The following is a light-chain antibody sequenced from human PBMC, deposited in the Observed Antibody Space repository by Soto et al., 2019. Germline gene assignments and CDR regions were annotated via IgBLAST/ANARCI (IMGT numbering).Light chain of an antibody. J-gene: IGLJ3*02. CDR2: SNN. CDR3: AVWDDSLNGWV. Sequence: QSVLTQPPSASGTPGQGVTISVSGSRSDIESNTVNWYRQLPVTAPKLLIYSNNQRTSGVPDRFSGYKSGTSASLAISGLQSEDEAEYYCAVWDDSLNGWVFGGGTKLTVL. CDR1: RSDIESNT. V-gene: IGLV1-44*01.